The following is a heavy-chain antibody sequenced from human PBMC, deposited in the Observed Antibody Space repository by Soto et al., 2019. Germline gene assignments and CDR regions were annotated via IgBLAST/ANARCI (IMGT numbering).Heavy chain of an antibody. V-gene: IGHV5-51*01. D-gene: IGHD1-7*01. J-gene: IGHJ4*02. CDR1: GYSFSSYW. CDR3: ARRNENYYYFDY. Sequence: GESLKISCKGSGYSFSSYWIAWVRQMPGKGLEWMGIIYPGDSDTRYSPSFQGQVTISADKSIGTAYLQWSSLKASDTAIYYCARRNENYYYFDYWGQGSLVTVS. CDR2: IYPGDSDT.